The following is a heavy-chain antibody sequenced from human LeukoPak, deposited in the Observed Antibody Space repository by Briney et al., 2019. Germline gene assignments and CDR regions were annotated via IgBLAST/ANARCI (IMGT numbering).Heavy chain of an antibody. D-gene: IGHD3-3*01. V-gene: IGHV3-49*04. Sequence: PGGSLRLSCTASGSTVGDYAMSWVRQAPGKGLEWVGFIRSKAYGGTTEYAASVKGRFTISRDDSKSIAYLQMNSLKTEDTAVYYCTVLYDFWSGHEHLDPWGQGTLVTVSS. J-gene: IGHJ5*02. CDR3: TVLYDFWSGHEHLDP. CDR2: IRSKAYGGTT. CDR1: GSTVGDYA.